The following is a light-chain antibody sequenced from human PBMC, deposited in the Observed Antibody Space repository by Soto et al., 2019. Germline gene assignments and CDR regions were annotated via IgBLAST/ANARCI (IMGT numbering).Light chain of an antibody. Sequence: QSALTQPASVSGSPGQSITISCTGTSSDVGANHYVSWYQRHPGKAPKLMIYDVSNRPSGDSNGFSGSKSANTASLTIFGLQDEDEADYYCSSYSNSRTLVFGGGTKLPVL. CDR2: DVS. CDR3: SSYSNSRTLV. V-gene: IGLV2-14*03. CDR1: SSDVGANHY. J-gene: IGLJ2*01.